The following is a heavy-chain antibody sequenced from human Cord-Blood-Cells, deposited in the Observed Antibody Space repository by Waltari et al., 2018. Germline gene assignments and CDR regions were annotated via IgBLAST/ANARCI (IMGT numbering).Heavy chain of an antibody. CDR3: ARVTNYYDSSGTQEFDP. J-gene: IGHJ5*02. CDR2: INHIGST. D-gene: IGHD3-22*01. CDR1: GGSFRGYY. V-gene: IGHV4-34*01. Sequence: QVQLQQWGAGLLKPSETLSLTCAVYGGSFRGYYWSWIRQPPGKGLEWIGEINHIGSTNYNPSLKSRVTISVDTSKNQFSLKLSSVTAADTAVYYCARVTNYYDSSGTQEFDPWGQGTLVTVSS.